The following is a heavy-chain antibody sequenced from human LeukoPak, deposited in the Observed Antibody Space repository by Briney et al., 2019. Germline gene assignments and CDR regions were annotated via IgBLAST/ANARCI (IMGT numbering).Heavy chain of an antibody. Sequence: GGSLRLSCAASGFIFSSCAMHWVRQAPGKGLEYVAAICGNGDSTYYANSVKGRFTISRDNSKNTLYLQMGSLRGEDMAVYYCVREVYDGNWFDPWGQGTLVTVSS. D-gene: IGHD3-3*01. J-gene: IGHJ5*02. CDR2: ICGNGDST. CDR1: GFIFSSCA. V-gene: IGHV3-64*01. CDR3: VREVYDGNWFDP.